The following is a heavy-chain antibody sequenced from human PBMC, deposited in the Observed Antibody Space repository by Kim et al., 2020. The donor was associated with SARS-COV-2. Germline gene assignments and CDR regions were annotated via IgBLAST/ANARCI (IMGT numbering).Heavy chain of an antibody. Sequence: SETLSLTCEVAALKVTNDSLAWVYLRPISQLEWLRSVFYRLMPNSNPSLCIRDTISVDTSKNQFSLKLSAVTAADTAVYYCARGVGNWGSSSFLYYYGMDVWGPGTTVTV. D-gene: IGHD6-13*01. CDR3: ARGVGNWGSSSFLYYYGMDV. V-gene: IGHV4-59*08. CDR1: ALKVTNDS. CDR2: VFYRLMP. J-gene: IGHJ6*02.